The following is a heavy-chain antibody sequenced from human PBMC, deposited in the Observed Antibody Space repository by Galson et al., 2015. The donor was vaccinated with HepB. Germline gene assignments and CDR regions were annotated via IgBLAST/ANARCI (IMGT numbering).Heavy chain of an antibody. CDR3: ATDPLYDSSERYYHHYYGLDV. V-gene: IGHV1-2*06. D-gene: IGHD3-22*01. J-gene: IGHJ6*02. CDR2: INPNSGGT. CDR1: GYTFTDYY. Sequence: SVKVSCKASGYTFTDYYIHWVRQAPGQGLEWMGRINPNSGGTNYAQKFRGRVTMTRDTHISTAYLDLSRLRSYDTAVYYWATDPLYDSSERYYHHYYGLDVCGQGTTISVSS.